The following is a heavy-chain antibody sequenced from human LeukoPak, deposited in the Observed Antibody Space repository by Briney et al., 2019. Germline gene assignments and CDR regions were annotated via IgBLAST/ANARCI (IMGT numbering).Heavy chain of an antibody. CDR2: ISYSGST. J-gene: IGHJ4*02. Sequence: SETLSLTCTVSGGSISRYYWSWIRQPPGKGLEWIGYISYSGSTNYNPSLKSRVTISVDTSKNQFSLKLSSVTAADTAMHYCARHLYESRGQTSFDYWGQGTLVTVSS. D-gene: IGHD3-22*01. V-gene: IGHV4-59*08. CDR3: ARHLYESRGQTSFDY. CDR1: GGSISRYY.